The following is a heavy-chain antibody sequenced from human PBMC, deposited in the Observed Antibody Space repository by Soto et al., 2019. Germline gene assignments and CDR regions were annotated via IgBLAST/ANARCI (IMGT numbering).Heavy chain of an antibody. V-gene: IGHV1-46*01. CDR1: GYNFTSYY. D-gene: IGHD2-21*01. Sequence: QVQLVQSGAEVKKPGASVKISCKASGYNFTSYYMHWVRQAPGQGLEWMGIMSPLSGGTNYAQKFQGRVTMTTDTSTSTVYIKLSSLRSDDSALYYCARGGLAFVILRYPFDPWGQGTLVTVSS. J-gene: IGHJ5*02. CDR3: ARGGLAFVILRYPFDP. CDR2: MSPLSGGT.